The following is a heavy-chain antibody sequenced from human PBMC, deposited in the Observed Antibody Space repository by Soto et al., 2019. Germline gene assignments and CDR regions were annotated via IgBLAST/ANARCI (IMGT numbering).Heavy chain of an antibody. CDR1: GFTFSSYA. V-gene: IGHV3-23*01. J-gene: IGHJ6*03. Sequence: EVQLLESGGGLVQPGGSLRLSCAASGFTFSSYAMSWVRQAPGKGLEWVSAISGSGGSTYYGDSVKGRFTISRDNSKNTLYLQMNSLRAEDTAVYYCAKDGVGRFLSISKVNYYYYYMDVWGKGTTVTVSS. CDR2: ISGSGGST. D-gene: IGHD3-3*01. CDR3: AKDGVGRFLSISKVNYYYYYMDV.